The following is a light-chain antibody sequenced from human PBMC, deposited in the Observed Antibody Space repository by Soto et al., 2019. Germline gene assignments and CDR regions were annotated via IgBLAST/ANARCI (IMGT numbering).Light chain of an antibody. Sequence: EIVLTQSPAPLSVSPGESATPSRLSSQNIRNNLAWYQQKPGQAPRLLFSDTSTRATTVPARFNDSGSGTEFSLAISNLQSEDFAVYYCHQYNNWPLTFGGGTKVDIK. J-gene: IGKJ4*01. V-gene: IGKV3-15*01. CDR3: HQYNNWPLT. CDR1: QNIRNN. CDR2: DTS.